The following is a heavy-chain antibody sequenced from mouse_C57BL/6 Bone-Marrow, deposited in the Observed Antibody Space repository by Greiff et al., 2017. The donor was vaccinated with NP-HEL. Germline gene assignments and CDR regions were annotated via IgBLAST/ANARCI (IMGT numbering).Heavy chain of an antibody. CDR1: GFTFGSYG. Sequence: EVKLVESGGDLVKPGGSLKLSCAASGFTFGSYGMSWVRQTPDKRLEWVATISSGGSYTYYPDSVKGRFTISRDNAKNTLYLQMSSLKSEDTAMYYCARQGNYFDYWGQGTTLTVSS. V-gene: IGHV5-6*01. CDR2: ISSGGSYT. CDR3: ARQGNYFDY. J-gene: IGHJ2*01.